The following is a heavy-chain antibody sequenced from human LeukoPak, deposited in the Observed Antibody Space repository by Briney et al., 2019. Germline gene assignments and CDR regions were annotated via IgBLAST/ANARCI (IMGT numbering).Heavy chain of an antibody. CDR1: GFTFRSHA. V-gene: IGHV3-23*01. J-gene: IGHJ4*02. Sequence: GGSLRLSCVGSGFTFRSHAMSWVRQAPEKGLEFVSGIYENGGTTYYADSVKGRFSISRDNSKNTLYLQMNSLRAEDMAVYYCARDEYSSSSGTFDYWGQGTLVTVSS. CDR2: IYENGGTT. D-gene: IGHD6-6*01. CDR3: ARDEYSSSSGTFDY.